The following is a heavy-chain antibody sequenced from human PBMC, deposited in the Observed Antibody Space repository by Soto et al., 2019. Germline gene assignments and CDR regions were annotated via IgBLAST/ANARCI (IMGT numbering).Heavy chain of an antibody. V-gene: IGHV4-39*01. CDR2: IYYSGST. J-gene: IGHJ6*02. D-gene: IGHD4-17*01. Sequence: SETLSLTCTVSGGSISSSSYYWGWIRQPPGKGLEWIGSIYYSGSTYYNPSLKSRATISVDTSKNQFSLKLSSVTAADTAVYYCARVYGDRYYYYYYGMDVWGQGTTVP. CDR1: GGSISSSSYY. CDR3: ARVYGDRYYYYYYGMDV.